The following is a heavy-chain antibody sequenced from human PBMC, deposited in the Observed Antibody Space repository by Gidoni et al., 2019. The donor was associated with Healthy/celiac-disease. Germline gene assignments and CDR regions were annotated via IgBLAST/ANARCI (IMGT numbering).Heavy chain of an antibody. Sequence: EVQLVETGGGLIQPGGSLRLSCAASGFTVSSNYMSWVRQAPGKGLEWVSVIYSGGSTYYADSVKGRFTISRDNSKNTLYLQMNSLRAEDTAVYYCARVRVIYPYYFDYWGQGTLVTVSS. D-gene: IGHD5-12*01. V-gene: IGHV3-53*02. CDR1: GFTVSSNY. CDR2: IYSGGST. J-gene: IGHJ4*02. CDR3: ARVRVIYPYYFDY.